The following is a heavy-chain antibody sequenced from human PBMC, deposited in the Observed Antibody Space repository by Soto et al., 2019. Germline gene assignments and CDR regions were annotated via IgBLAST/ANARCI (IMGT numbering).Heavy chain of an antibody. D-gene: IGHD1-26*01. CDR2: ISGIGGST. V-gene: IGHV3-23*01. CDR3: AKDPPYSESEVDP. CDR1: GFTFTNYA. J-gene: IGHJ5*02. Sequence: GGSLRLSCVASGFTFTNYAMSWVRQAPGKGLECVSGISGIGGSTNYADSVKGRFTISKDHSKNTMYLQMDSLRVDDTAVYYCAKDPPYSESEVDPWGQGTLVTVS.